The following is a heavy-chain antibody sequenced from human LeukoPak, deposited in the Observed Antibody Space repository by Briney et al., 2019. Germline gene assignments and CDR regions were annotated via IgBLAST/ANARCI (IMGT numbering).Heavy chain of an antibody. CDR2: ISWDGGST. CDR1: GFTFDDYA. V-gene: IGHV3-43D*03. CDR3: AKDTSPYSSSWYYFDY. J-gene: IGHJ4*02. D-gene: IGHD6-13*01. Sequence: PGGSLRLSCAASGFTFDDYAMHWVRQAPGKGLEWVSLISWDGGSTYYADSVKGRFTISRDNSKNSLYLQMNSLRAEDTALYYCAKDTSPYSSSWYYFDYWGQGTLVTVSS.